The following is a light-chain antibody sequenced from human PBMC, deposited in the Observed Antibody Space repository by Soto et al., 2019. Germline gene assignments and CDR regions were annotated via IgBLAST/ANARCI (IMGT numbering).Light chain of an antibody. J-gene: IGKJ3*01. CDR2: DAS. CDR3: QQRYTLIT. CDR1: QNIDNF. Sequence: EIVLTQSPATLSLSPGERATLSCRASQNIDNFLVWYQQKPGQAPRLLIYDASKRATGIPARFSGSGSGTDFTLTISSLEPEDFAVYYCQQRYTLITFGPGTKVDI. V-gene: IGKV3-11*01.